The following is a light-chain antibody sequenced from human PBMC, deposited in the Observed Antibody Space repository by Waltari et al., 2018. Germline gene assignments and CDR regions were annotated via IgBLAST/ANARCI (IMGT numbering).Light chain of an antibody. CDR2: DAS. Sequence: ETVLTQSPATLSLSPGETATLSCRASQSVDIYLAWYQQKPGQAPRLLIYDASHRATGIPARFSGSGSGTDFTLTISSLEPEDFAVYYCQQRRNWPPLTFGGGTKVEIK. CDR3: QQRRNWPPLT. V-gene: IGKV3-11*01. J-gene: IGKJ4*01. CDR1: QSVDIY.